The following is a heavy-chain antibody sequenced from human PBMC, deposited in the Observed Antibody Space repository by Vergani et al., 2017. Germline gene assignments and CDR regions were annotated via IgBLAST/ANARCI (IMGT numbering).Heavy chain of an antibody. D-gene: IGHD1-14*01. CDR3: ARDVHPGRRNWYFDL. Sequence: EVQLVESGGGLVQPGGSLRLSCAASGFTFSSYEMNWVRQAPGKGLEWVSYISSSGSTIYYADSVKGRFTISRDNAKNSLYLQMNSLRAEDTAVYYCARDVHPGRRNWYFDLWGQGTLVTVSS. J-gene: IGHJ2*01. V-gene: IGHV3-48*03. CDR1: GFTFSSYE. CDR2: ISSSGSTI.